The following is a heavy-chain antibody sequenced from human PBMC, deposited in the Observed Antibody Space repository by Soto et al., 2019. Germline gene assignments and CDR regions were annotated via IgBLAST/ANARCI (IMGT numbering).Heavy chain of an antibody. Sequence: EVQLLESGGGLVQPGGSLRLSCAASGFTFSSNAMTWVRQAPGKGLEWVSAISGSGGSTYYADSVKGRFTISRDNSKNTLYLQMNSLRAEDTAVYYCAKNRIVVVVAATINWFDPWGQGTLVTVSS. J-gene: IGHJ5*02. CDR2: ISGSGGST. CDR3: AKNRIVVVVAATINWFDP. CDR1: GFTFSSNA. V-gene: IGHV3-23*01. D-gene: IGHD2-15*01.